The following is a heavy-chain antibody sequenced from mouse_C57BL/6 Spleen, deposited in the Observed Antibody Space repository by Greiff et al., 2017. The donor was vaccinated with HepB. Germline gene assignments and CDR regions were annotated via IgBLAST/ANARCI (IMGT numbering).Heavy chain of an antibody. J-gene: IGHJ3*01. V-gene: IGHV1-78*01. Sequence: VQRVESDAELVKPGASVKISCKVSGYTFTDHTIHWMKQRPEQGLEWIGYIYPRDGSTKYNEKFKGKATLTADKSSSTAYMQLNSLTSEDSAVYFCAREGELGSLFAYWGQGTLVTVSA. CDR1: GYTFTDHT. CDR3: AREGELGSLFAY. CDR2: IYPRDGST.